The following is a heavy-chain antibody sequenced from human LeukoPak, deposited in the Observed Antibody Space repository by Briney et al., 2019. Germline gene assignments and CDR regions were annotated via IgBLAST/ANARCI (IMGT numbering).Heavy chain of an antibody. V-gene: IGHV1-69*13. Sequence: SVKVSCKASGGTFSSYAISWVRQAPGQGLEWMGGIIPIFGTANYAQKFKGRVTITADESTSTAYMELSSLRSEDTAVYYCASHVRSTAMDPWYYYGMDVWGKGTTVTASS. CDR1: GGTFSSYA. CDR3: ASHVRSTAMDPWYYYGMDV. D-gene: IGHD5-18*01. CDR2: IIPIFGTA. J-gene: IGHJ6*04.